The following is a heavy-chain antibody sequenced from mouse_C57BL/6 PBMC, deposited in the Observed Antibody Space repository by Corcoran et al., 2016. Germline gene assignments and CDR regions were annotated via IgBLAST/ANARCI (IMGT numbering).Heavy chain of an antibody. J-gene: IGHJ4*01. Sequence: VQLPQSGAELARPGASVKLSCQASGYTFPSYGISWVKQRTGQCLEWIGEIYPRSGTTYYNEKFKGKATLTADKSSSTAYMELRSLSSEDSASYFCARRDTVVEGMDYWGQGTSVAVSS. CDR2: IYPRSGTT. CDR1: GYTFPSYG. CDR3: ARRDTVVEGMDY. D-gene: IGHD1-1*01. V-gene: IGHV1-81*01.